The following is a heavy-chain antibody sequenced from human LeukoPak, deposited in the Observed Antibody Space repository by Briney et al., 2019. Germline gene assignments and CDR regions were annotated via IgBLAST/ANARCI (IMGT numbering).Heavy chain of an antibody. V-gene: IGHV3-15*01. D-gene: IGHD3-9*01. CDR2: IKSKTDGGTT. Sequence: GGSLRLSCAASGFTFSNAWMSWVRQAPGKGLEWVGRIKSKTDGGTTDYAAPVKGRFTISRDDSKNTLYLQMNSLKTEDTAVYYCTTDPLNYDILTGYFLPWGQGTLVTVSS. CDR3: TTDPLNYDILTGYFLP. J-gene: IGHJ5*02. CDR1: GFTFSNAW.